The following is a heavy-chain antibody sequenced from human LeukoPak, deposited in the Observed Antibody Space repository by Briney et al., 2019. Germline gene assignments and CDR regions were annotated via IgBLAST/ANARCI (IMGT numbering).Heavy chain of an antibody. CDR3: ARRYSSGWSIDC. V-gene: IGHV3-30*03. Sequence: GGSLRLSCAASGFTFSSYAMHWVRQAPGKGLEWVAVISYDGSNTYYADSVKGRFTISRDNAKNSLYLQMNSLRAEDTAVYYCARRYSSGWSIDCWGQGTLVTVSS. D-gene: IGHD6-19*01. CDR1: GFTFSSYA. CDR2: ISYDGSNT. J-gene: IGHJ4*02.